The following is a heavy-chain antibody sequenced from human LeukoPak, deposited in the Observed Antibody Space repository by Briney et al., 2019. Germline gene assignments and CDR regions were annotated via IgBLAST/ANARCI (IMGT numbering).Heavy chain of an antibody. D-gene: IGHD6-13*01. V-gene: IGHV4-34*01. J-gene: IGHJ4*02. CDR3: ARGDTLAAGLDC. CDR2: INHSGST. Sequence: SETLSLTCAVYGGSFSGYYWSWIRQPPGKGLEWIGEINHSGSTNYNPSLKSRVTISVDTSKNQFSLKLSSVTAADTAVYYCARGDTLAAGLDCWGQGTLVTVSS. CDR1: GGSFSGYY.